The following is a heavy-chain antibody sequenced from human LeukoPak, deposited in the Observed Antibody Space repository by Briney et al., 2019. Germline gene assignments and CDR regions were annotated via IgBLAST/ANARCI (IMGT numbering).Heavy chain of an antibody. CDR2: IYHSGTS. D-gene: IGHD3-9*01. Sequence: SETLSLTCSVAGYSISSGYYWGWIRQPPGKGLEWLATIYHSGTSYFNPSLGSRVNISVDTSKNQFSLKVNSVTAADTAVYYCANYDILTASQVYYFGNWGQGTLVTVSS. J-gene: IGHJ4*02. CDR3: ANYDILTASQVYYFGN. CDR1: GYSISSGYY. V-gene: IGHV4-38-2*02.